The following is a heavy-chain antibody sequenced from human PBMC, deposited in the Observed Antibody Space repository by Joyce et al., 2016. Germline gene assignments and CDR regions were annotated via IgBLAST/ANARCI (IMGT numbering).Heavy chain of an antibody. D-gene: IGHD2-2*01. CDR1: GYSFSDSY. CDR2: INPDSGAT. J-gene: IGHJ3*01. V-gene: IGHV1-2*06. CDR3: ARSPMPPYAFDV. Sequence: QVQLVQSGAEVKKPGASVHVSCKASGYSFSDSYIHWVRQAPGQGPQWLGRINPDSGATLYTQKFQARVTMTRDTSISTVYMELSRLTSDDTAVYFCARSPMPPYAFDVWGQGTLVTVSS.